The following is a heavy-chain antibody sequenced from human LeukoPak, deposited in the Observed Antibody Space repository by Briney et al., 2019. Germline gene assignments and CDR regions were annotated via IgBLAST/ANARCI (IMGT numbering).Heavy chain of an antibody. CDR3: ARDYGRTHYYGSGTLLSPDY. D-gene: IGHD3-10*01. Sequence: ASVTVSCKASGYTFTSYGISWVRQAPGQGLEWMGWISAYNGNTNYAQKLQGRVTMTTDTSTSTAYMELRRLRSDDTAVYYCARDYGRTHYYGSGTLLSPDYWGQGTLVTVSS. J-gene: IGHJ4*02. CDR1: GYTFTSYG. CDR2: ISAYNGNT. V-gene: IGHV1-18*01.